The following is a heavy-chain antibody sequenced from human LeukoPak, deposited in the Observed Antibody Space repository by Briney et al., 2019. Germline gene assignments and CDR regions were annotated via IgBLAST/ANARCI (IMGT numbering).Heavy chain of an antibody. J-gene: IGHJ4*02. CDR1: GASISSYY. CDR3: ARGAYYFDTRD. D-gene: IGHD3-22*01. Sequence: SETLSLTCSVSGASISSYYWSWIRQPAGKGLEWIGRTYTSGSTNYNPSLKSRVTVSVDTSKNQLSLKLSSVTAADTAVYYCARGAYYFDTRDWGQGTLVTVSS. CDR2: TYTSGST. V-gene: IGHV4-4*07.